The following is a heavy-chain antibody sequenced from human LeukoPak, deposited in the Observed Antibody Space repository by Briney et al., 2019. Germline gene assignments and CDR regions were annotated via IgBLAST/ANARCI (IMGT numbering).Heavy chain of an antibody. Sequence: LXXSCAASGFTLSSYGMHWVRQAPGKGLEWVAVISYDGTNQYYADSVKGRFTVSRDNSKNALYLQMNSLRAEDTAVYHCAKGDYDGSGSYLGYWGQGTLVTVSS. CDR1: GFTLSSYG. V-gene: IGHV3-30*18. J-gene: IGHJ4*02. CDR2: ISYDGTNQ. D-gene: IGHD3-10*01. CDR3: AKGDYDGSGSYLGY.